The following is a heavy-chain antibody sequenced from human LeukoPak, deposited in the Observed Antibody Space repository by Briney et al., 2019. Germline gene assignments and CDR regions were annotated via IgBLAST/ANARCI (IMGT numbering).Heavy chain of an antibody. CDR1: GFTFSSYA. CDR3: AKGARSGPYDYYAMDV. V-gene: IGHV3-23*01. CDR2: ISGSGGST. D-gene: IGHD6-19*01. J-gene: IGHJ6*02. Sequence: GGSLRLSCAASGFTFSSYAMSWVRQAPGKGLEWVSAISGSGGSTYYADSVKGRFTISRDNSKNTLYLQMNSLRAEDTAVYYCAKGARSGPYDYYAMDVWGQGTTVTVSS.